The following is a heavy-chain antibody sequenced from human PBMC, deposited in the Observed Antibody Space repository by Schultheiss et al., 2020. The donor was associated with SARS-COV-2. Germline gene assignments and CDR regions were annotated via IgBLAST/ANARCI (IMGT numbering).Heavy chain of an antibody. CDR1: GGSISSSSYY. V-gene: IGHV4-39*07. CDR3: ARAPIAAAGDY. J-gene: IGHJ4*02. CDR2: INHSGST. D-gene: IGHD6-13*01. Sequence: SETLSLTCTVSGGSISSSSYYWGWIRQPPGKGLEWIGEINHSGSTNYNPSLKSRVTISVDTSKNQFSLKLSSVTAADTAVYYCARAPIAAAGDYWGQGTLVTVSS.